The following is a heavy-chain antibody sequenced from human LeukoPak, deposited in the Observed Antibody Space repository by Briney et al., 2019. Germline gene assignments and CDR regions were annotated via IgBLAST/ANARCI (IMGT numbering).Heavy chain of an antibody. J-gene: IGHJ4*02. Sequence: GGSLRLSCGASGITFSSYSMNWVREAPGKGLEWVSYISSSGSTKYYADSVKGRFTISRDNARNSLYLQMNSLRAEDTAVYYCAREGGLAAAGPFDYWGQGTLVTVSS. CDR1: GITFSSYS. CDR3: AREGGLAAAGPFDY. V-gene: IGHV3-48*01. CDR2: ISSSGSTK. D-gene: IGHD6-13*01.